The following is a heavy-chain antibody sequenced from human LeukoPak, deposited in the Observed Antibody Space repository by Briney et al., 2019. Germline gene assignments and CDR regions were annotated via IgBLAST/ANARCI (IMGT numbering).Heavy chain of an antibody. Sequence: GGSLRLSCTASGFIFGDYAMSWVRQAPGKGLEWVSVISGNGGSIDYADLVKGRFTISRDNSKNTLNLQMNSLRVEDTAIYYCAKYSKAAANSYFDYWGQGTLVTVSS. J-gene: IGHJ4*02. CDR3: AKYSKAAANSYFDY. CDR2: ISGNGGSI. D-gene: IGHD2-15*01. V-gene: IGHV3-23*01. CDR1: GFIFGDYA.